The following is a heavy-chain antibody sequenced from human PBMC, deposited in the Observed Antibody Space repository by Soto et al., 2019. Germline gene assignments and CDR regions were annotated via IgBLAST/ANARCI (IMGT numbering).Heavy chain of an antibody. D-gene: IGHD1-26*01. Sequence: SVTSCWKDNLDRFTSCDISWWRQAPGQGLEWMGWISAYNGNTNYAQKLQGRVTMTTDTPTSTAYMELRSLRSDDPAVYYCARDKWELPFAYWGQGTLVTVSP. J-gene: IGHJ1*01. V-gene: IGHV1-18*01. CDR3: ARDKWELPFAY. CDR2: ISAYNGNT. CDR1: LDRFTSCD.